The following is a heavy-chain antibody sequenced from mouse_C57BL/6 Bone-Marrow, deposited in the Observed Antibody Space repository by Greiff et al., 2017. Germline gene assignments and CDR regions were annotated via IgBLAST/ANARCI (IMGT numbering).Heavy chain of an antibody. V-gene: IGHV1-69*01. J-gene: IGHJ3*01. CDR1: GYTFTSYW. CDR2: IDPSDSYT. D-gene: IGHD2-5*01. Sequence: QIQLQQPGAELVMPGASVKLSCKASGYTFTSYWMHWVKQRPGQGLEWIGEIDPSDSYTNYNQKFKGKSTLTVDKSTSTAYMQRSSLAAEDAAVYYCGRGRAYYSNYGFAYWGQGTLVTVSA. CDR3: GRGRAYYSNYGFAY.